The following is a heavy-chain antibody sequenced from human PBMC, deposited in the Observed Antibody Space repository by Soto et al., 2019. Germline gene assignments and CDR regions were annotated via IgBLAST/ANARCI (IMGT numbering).Heavy chain of an antibody. CDR3: ARDGFPGIAAAGENCFDP. Sequence: SVKVSCKASGGTFSSYAISWVRQAPGQGLEWMGGIIPIFGTANYAQKFQGRVTITADESTSTAYMELSSLRSEDTAVYYCARDGFPGIAAAGENCFDPWGQGTQVTVSS. CDR1: GGTFSSYA. CDR2: IIPIFGTA. J-gene: IGHJ5*02. D-gene: IGHD6-13*01. V-gene: IGHV1-69*13.